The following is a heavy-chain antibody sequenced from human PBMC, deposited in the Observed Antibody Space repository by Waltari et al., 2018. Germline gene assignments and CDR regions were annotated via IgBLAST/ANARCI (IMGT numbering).Heavy chain of an antibody. D-gene: IGHD3-10*01. CDR1: GGSFSGYY. CDR2: INHSGNN. Sequence: QVQLQQWGAGLLKPSETLSLTCAVYGGSFSGYYWSWIRQPPGKGLEWIGEINHSGNNDYNPSLKSRVTIAVDTSKNQFSLKLSSVTAADTAVYYCARVGYYYGSGSYYNSLYYFDYWGQGTLVTVSS. CDR3: ARVGYYYGSGSYYNSLYYFDY. V-gene: IGHV4-34*01. J-gene: IGHJ4*02.